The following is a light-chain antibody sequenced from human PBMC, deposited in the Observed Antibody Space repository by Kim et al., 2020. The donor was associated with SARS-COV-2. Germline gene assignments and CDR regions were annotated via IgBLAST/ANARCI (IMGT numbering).Light chain of an antibody. J-gene: IGLJ3*02. CDR2: RNN. Sequence: QTATLPCTANTKNVGDQGAAWLQQHQGHPPKLLSYRNNNRPSAISDRFSASRSGNTASLPITGLQPEDAADYYCSAWDDSLSTWVFGEGTQLPVL. CDR1: TKNVGDQG. V-gene: IGLV10-54*04. CDR3: SAWDDSLSTWV.